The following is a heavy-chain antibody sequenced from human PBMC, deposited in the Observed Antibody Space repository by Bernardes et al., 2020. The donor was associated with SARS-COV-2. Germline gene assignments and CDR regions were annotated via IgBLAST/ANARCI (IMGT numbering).Heavy chain of an antibody. D-gene: IGHD3-22*01. V-gene: IGHV1-24*01. CDR1: GYTLSALS. J-gene: IGHJ3*02. CDR2: FAPADGAA. Sequence: ASGKDFCKVSGYTLSALSMHWVRQAPGQGLEWMGSFAPADGAADYAQKFLGRVTMTADTSTYTSYLELSSLRSDDTAVYYCTTSLSLTVVVYAFDIWGQGTTVIVS. CDR3: TTSLSLTVVVYAFDI.